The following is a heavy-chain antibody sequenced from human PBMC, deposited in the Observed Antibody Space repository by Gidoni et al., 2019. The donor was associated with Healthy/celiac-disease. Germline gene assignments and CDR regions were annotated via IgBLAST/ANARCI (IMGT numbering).Heavy chain of an antibody. Sequence: ELQLVESAGGLIQPGGSLRLSCAAAGFTVSSKYMSWVRQAPGQGLEWVLVIFSGVSTYSAASVKVRFTISRDNSKNTLYLQMNSLRAEDTAVYYCARDQYCRSPGNGLDVWGQGTTVTVSS. CDR1: GFTVSSKY. D-gene: IGHD2-15*01. J-gene: IGHJ6*02. CDR3: ARDQYCRSPGNGLDV. CDR2: IFSGVST. V-gene: IGHV3-53*01.